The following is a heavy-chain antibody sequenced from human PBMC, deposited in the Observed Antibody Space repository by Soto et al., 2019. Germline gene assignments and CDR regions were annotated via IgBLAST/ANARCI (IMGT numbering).Heavy chain of an antibody. Sequence: SVKVSCKASGGTFSSYAISWVRQAPGQGLEWMGGIIPIFGTANYAQKFQGRVTITADESTSTAYMELSSLRSEDTAVYYCARDGLGGRWLYGMDVWGQGTTVTVSS. CDR3: ARDGLGGRWLYGMDV. J-gene: IGHJ6*02. V-gene: IGHV1-69*13. CDR2: IIPIFGTA. CDR1: GGTFSSYA. D-gene: IGHD2-15*01.